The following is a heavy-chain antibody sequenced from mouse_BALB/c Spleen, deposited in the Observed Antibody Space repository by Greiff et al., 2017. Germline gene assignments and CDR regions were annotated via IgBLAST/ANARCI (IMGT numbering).Heavy chain of an antibody. V-gene: IGHV1-4*01. CDR2: INPSSGYT. Sequence: QVQLKESGAEPARPGASVKMSCKASGYTFTSYTMHWVKQRPGQGLEWIGYINPSSGYTNYNQKFKDKATLTADKSSSTAYMQLSSLTSEDSAVYYCARGVTTATDAYWGQGTLVTVSA. CDR1: GYTFTSYT. D-gene: IGHD1-2*01. CDR3: ARGVTTATDAY. J-gene: IGHJ3*01.